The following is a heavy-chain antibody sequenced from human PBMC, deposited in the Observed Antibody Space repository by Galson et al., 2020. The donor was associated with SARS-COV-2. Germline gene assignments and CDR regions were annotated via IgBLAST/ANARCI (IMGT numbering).Heavy chain of an antibody. CDR3: ANDLIPPTQAYCGGDCYDYYYYGMDV. D-gene: IGHD2-21*01. CDR1: GFTFRSSG. J-gene: IGHJ6*02. Sequence: GGSLRLSCAASGFTFRSSGMHWVRQAPGKGLEWVAVISYDGSNKSYADSVKGRFTISRDNSKNTLYLQMNSLRAEDTAVYYCANDLIPPTQAYCGGDCYDYYYYGMDVWGQGTTVTVSS. V-gene: IGHV3-30*18. CDR2: ISYDGSNK.